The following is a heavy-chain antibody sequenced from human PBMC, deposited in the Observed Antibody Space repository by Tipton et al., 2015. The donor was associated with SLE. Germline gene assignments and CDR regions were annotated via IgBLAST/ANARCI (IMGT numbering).Heavy chain of an antibody. CDR1: GGSINYY. CDR2: IHYSGNT. V-gene: IGHV4-59*01. CDR3: ARTRYCNVTSCYFDF. D-gene: IGHD2/OR15-2a*01. Sequence: TLSLTCTVSGGSINYYWNWIRQPPGRTLEWIGYIHYSGNTHSNPSLKSRVTISVDTSKNRFSLRLASLTAADTAVYYCARTRYCNVTSCYFDFWGQGIPVTVSS. J-gene: IGHJ4*02.